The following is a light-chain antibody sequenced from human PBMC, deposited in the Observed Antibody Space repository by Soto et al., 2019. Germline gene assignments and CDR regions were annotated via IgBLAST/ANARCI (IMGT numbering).Light chain of an antibody. V-gene: IGLV1-51*02. J-gene: IGLJ2*01. CDR3: GAWDNSLTGGV. CDR1: SXNIGSNY. Sequence: QSVLTQPPSVSAAPGQKVTISCSXSSXNIGSNYVSWYQLLPGAAPKLLIYENYERPSGIPDRFSGSKSGTSATLGITGLQTGDEADYYCGAWDNSLTGGVFGGGTKLTVL. CDR2: ENY.